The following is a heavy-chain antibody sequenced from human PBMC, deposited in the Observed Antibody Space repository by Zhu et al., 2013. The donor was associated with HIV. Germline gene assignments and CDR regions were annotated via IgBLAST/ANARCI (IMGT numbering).Heavy chain of an antibody. V-gene: IGHV1-69*01. CDR2: IIPLFGTA. J-gene: IGHJ3*02. CDR1: GGTFSSYA. D-gene: IGHD5-18*01. Sequence: QVQLVQSGAEVKKPGSSVKVSCKASGGTFSSYAISWVRQAPGQGLEWMGRIIPLFGTANYAQEFQDRVTITADESTSTAYMELSSLRSDDTAVYYCAIVVRPRGYSLGYPFGAFDIWGQGTLVTVSS. CDR3: AIVVRPRGYSLGYPFGAFDI.